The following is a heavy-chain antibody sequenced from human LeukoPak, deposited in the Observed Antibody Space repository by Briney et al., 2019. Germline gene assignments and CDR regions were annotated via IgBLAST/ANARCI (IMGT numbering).Heavy chain of an antibody. D-gene: IGHD3-3*01. J-gene: IGHJ6*03. V-gene: IGHV4-34*01. Sequence: PSETLSLPCAVYGGSFSGYYWSWIREPPGKGREWIGEINNSGSTNYNPSLKSRVTISVDTSKNQFAMKLSTVTAANTAVYYCARVAYDFWSGYYYYMDGWGKGTTVTASS. CDR2: INNSGST. CDR3: ARVAYDFWSGYYYYMDG. CDR1: GGSFSGYY.